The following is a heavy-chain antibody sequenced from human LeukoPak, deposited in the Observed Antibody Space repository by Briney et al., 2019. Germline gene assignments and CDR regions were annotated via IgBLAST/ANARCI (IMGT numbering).Heavy chain of an antibody. V-gene: IGHV1-2*02. CDR3: ARAPLWSPQFDY. Sequence: ASVKVSCKASGFSFSGLYLHWVRQAPGQGLQWMGWVSPNRGDTNYAQKFQGRVTMTRDTSINTAYMELSRLRSDDTAIYYCARAPLWSPQFDYWGQGTLVTVSS. D-gene: IGHD3-10*01. CDR1: GFSFSGLY. CDR2: VSPNRGDT. J-gene: IGHJ4*02.